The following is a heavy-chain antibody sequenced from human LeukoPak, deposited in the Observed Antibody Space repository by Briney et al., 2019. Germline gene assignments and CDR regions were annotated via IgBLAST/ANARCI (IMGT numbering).Heavy chain of an antibody. V-gene: IGHV1-2*02. CDR1: GYTFTGYY. Sequence: ASVKVSCKASGYTFTGYYMHWVRQAPAQGLEWMGWINPNSGGTNYAQKFQGRVTMTRDTSINTAYMKLRRLRSDDTAVYYCARVDTMIVAEGDAFDIWGQGTMVTVSS. J-gene: IGHJ3*02. D-gene: IGHD3-22*01. CDR3: ARVDTMIVAEGDAFDI. CDR2: INPNSGGT.